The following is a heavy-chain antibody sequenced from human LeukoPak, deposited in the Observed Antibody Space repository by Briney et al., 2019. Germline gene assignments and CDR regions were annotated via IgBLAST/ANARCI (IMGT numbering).Heavy chain of an antibody. J-gene: IGHJ4*02. CDR2: KRYDGSNK. D-gene: IGHD5-12*01. CDR3: ARGPSGYHNT. CDR1: GFTFSTCG. V-gene: IGHV3-30*02. Sequence: PGGSLRLSCAASGFTFSTCGLHWVRQAPGKGLEWVAFKRYDGSNKYYADSVKGRFTISRDNAKNSLFLQMNNLRAEDTAVYYCARGPSGYHNTGGQGTLVTVSS.